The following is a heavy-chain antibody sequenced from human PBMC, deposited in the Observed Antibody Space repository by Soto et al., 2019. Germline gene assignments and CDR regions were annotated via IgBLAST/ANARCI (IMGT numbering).Heavy chain of an antibody. CDR2: INAGNGNT. CDR3: AGARFLEWFQDI. D-gene: IGHD3-3*01. CDR1: GYTFTSYA. J-gene: IGHJ3*02. V-gene: IGHV1-3*01. Sequence: ASVKVSCKASGYTFTSYAMHWVRQAPGQRLEWMGWINAGNGNTKYSQKFQGRVTITRDTSASTAYMELSSLRSEDTAVYYCAGARFLEWFQDIWGQGTMVTVSS.